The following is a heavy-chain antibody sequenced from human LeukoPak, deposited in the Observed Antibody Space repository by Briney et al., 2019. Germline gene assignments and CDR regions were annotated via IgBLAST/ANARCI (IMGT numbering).Heavy chain of an antibody. D-gene: IGHD1-26*01. Sequence: PSETLSLTCTVSGASVSSASYWTWIRQPPGKGVEWIAHIYNGVNTDYNPSLKRRVTIAVDTYKNQFALRLKPLTAGDTRVYDCERSRAFNSGAFDPWGQGSLVTVSS. CDR1: GASVSSASY. J-gene: IGHJ5*02. CDR3: ERSRAFNSGAFDP. CDR2: IYNGVNT. V-gene: IGHV4-61*01.